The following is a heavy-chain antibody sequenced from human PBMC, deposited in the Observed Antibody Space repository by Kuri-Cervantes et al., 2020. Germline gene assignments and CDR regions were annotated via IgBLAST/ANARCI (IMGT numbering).Heavy chain of an antibody. Sequence: ESLKISCTVSGGSISSSSYYWGWIRQPPGKGLEWIGSIYYSGSTYYNPSLKSRVTISVDRSKNQFSLKLSSVTAADTAVYYCARDSPQYYFDYWGQGTLVTVSS. J-gene: IGHJ4*02. CDR1: GGSISSSSYY. CDR2: IYYSGST. V-gene: IGHV4-39*07. CDR3: ARDSPQYYFDY.